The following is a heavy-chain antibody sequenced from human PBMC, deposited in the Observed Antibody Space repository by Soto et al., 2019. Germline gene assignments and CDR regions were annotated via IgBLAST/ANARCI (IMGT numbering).Heavy chain of an antibody. CDR3: TREQVYDFWSGHPDY. CDR2: IRSKAYGGTT. J-gene: IGHJ4*02. V-gene: IGHV3-49*03. Sequence: SLRLSCTASGFTVGDHAMSWFRQAPGKGLEWVGFIRSKAYGGTTEYAASVKDRFTISRDDSKSIAYLQMNSLKTEDTAVYYCTREQVYDFWSGHPDYWGQGTQVTVSS. CDR1: GFTVGDHA. D-gene: IGHD3-3*01.